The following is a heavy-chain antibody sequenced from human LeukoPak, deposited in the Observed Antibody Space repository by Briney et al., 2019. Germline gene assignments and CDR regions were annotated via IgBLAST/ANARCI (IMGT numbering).Heavy chain of an antibody. CDR1: GFTFSSYA. V-gene: IGHV3-23*01. J-gene: IGHJ4*02. D-gene: IGHD3-22*01. CDR2: ISGSGGST. Sequence: PGGPLRLSCAASGFTFSSYAMSWVRQAPGKGLEWVSAISGSGGSTYYADSVKGRFTISRDNSKNTLYLQMNSLRAEDTAVYYCAKEPYYYDSSGYDYWGQGTLVTVSS. CDR3: AKEPYYYDSSGYDY.